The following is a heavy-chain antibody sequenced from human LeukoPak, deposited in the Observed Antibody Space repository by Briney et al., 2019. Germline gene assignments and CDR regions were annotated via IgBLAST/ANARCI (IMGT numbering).Heavy chain of an antibody. J-gene: IGHJ4*02. CDR1: GGTFSSYA. D-gene: IGHD3-10*01. CDR2: ITPIFGTA. V-gene: IGHV1-69*13. Sequence: ASVKVSCKASGGTFSSYAISWVRQAPGQGLEWMGGITPIFGTANYAQKFQGSVTITADESTSTAYMELSSLRSEDTAVYYCARVHGSGSYYEAWGQGTLVTVSS. CDR3: ARVHGSGSYYEA.